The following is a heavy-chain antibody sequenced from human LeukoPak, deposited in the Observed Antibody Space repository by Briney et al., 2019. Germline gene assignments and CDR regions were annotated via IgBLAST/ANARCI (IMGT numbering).Heavy chain of an antibody. V-gene: IGHV4-38-2*02. CDR3: AREYYGTFDY. J-gene: IGHJ4*02. D-gene: IGHD2/OR15-2a*01. Sequence: SETLSLTCAVSGYSISSGYYWGWIWQPPGKGLEWIGSIYHSGSTYYNPSLKSRVTISVDTSKNQFSLMLSSVTAADTAVYYCAREYYGTFDYWGQGTLVTVSS. CDR1: GYSISSGYY. CDR2: IYHSGST.